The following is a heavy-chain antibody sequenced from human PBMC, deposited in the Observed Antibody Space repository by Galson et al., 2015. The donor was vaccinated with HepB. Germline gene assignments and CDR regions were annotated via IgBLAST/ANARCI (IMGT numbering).Heavy chain of an antibody. V-gene: IGHV5-51*01. J-gene: IGHJ6*02. Sequence: QSGAEVKKPGESLKISCKGSGYSFTSYWIGWVRQMPGKGLEWMGIIYPGDSDTRYSPSFQGQVTISADKSISTAYLQWSSLKASDTAMYYCARHQYYDFWSGHNTKHYYYYGMDVWGQGTTVTVSS. CDR2: IYPGDSDT. CDR1: GYSFTSYW. CDR3: ARHQYYDFWSGHNTKHYYYYGMDV. D-gene: IGHD3-3*01.